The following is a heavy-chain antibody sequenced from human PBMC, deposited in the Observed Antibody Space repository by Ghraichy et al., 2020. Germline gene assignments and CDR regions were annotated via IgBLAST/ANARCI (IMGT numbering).Heavy chain of an antibody. V-gene: IGHV4-30-4*01. Sequence: SETLSLTCTVSGGSISSGDYYWSWIRQPPGKGLEWIGYIYYSGSTYYNPSLKSRVTISVDTSKNQFSLKLSSVTAADTAVYYCARSPTRYGSGSYYNAFVDYWGQGTLVTVSS. CDR2: IYYSGST. D-gene: IGHD3-10*01. J-gene: IGHJ4*02. CDR1: GGSISSGDYY. CDR3: ARSPTRYGSGSYYNAFVDY.